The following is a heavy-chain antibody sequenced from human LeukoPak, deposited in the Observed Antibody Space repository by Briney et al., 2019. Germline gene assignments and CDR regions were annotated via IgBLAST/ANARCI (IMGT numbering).Heavy chain of an antibody. J-gene: IGHJ4*02. V-gene: IGHV3-48*03. CDR1: GFIFSNYE. CDR3: ARDLNVGGIYFDF. Sequence: PGGSLRLSCAASGFIFSNYEMNWVRQAPGKGLEWVSYISSGGSAIFYADSVKGRFTISRDNAKNSLYLDMNSLRVGDTAVYYCARDLNVGGIYFDFWGQGTLATVSS. CDR2: ISSGGSAI. D-gene: IGHD3-16*01.